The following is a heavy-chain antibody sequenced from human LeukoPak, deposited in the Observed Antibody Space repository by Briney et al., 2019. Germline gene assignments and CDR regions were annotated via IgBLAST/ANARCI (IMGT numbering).Heavy chain of an antibody. CDR3: ARGRVLGPNLDY. J-gene: IGHJ4*02. CDR2: VTPNSGYA. V-gene: IGHV1-8*01. CDR1: GYSFTNYD. Sequence: ASLKVSCKASGYSFTNYDINWVRQATGQGLEWMGSVTPNSGYADYAQKFQGRVTMTRSTSLNAAYMELSSLRSEDTALYFCARGRVLGPNLDYWGQGTLVTVSS.